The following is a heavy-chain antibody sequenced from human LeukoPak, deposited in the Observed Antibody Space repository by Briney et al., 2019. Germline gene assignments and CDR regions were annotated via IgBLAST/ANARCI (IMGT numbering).Heavy chain of an antibody. CDR1: GFTFSSYA. CDR2: ISGSGGST. CDR3: AKVYYGSGSAYYFDY. J-gene: IGHJ4*02. Sequence: GGSLRLSCAASGFTFSSYAMNWVRQAPGKGLEWVSAISGSGGSTYYADSVKGRFTISRDNSKNTLYLQMNSLRAEDTAVYYCAKVYYGSGSAYYFDYWGQGTLVTVSS. V-gene: IGHV3-23*01. D-gene: IGHD3-10*01.